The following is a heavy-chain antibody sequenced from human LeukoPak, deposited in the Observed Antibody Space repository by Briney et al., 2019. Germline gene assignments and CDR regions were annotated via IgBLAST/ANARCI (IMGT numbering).Heavy chain of an antibody. CDR3: ASHRGLDAFDI. D-gene: IGHD1-14*01. Sequence: SGTLSLTCAVSGGSISSSNWWSWVRQPPGKGLEWIGSIYYSGSTYYNPSLKSRVTISVDTSKNQFSLKLSSVTAADTAVYYCASHRGLDAFDIWGQGTMVTVSS. CDR1: GGSISSSNW. V-gene: IGHV4-4*02. J-gene: IGHJ3*02. CDR2: IYYSGST.